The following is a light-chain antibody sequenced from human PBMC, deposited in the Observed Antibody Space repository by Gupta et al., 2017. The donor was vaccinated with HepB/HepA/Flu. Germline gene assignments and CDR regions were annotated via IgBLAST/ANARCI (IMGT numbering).Light chain of an antibody. J-gene: IGKJ5*01. CDR1: QDISNY. V-gene: IGKV1-33*01. CDR3: QQYDNLPFT. CDR2: DAS. Sequence: DSQMMQYPASLAAILGDRVTITCQASQDISNYLHWYQQKPGKAPKLLIYDASNLERGVPSRFSGSGSGTDFTFTISSLQPEDIATYYCQQYDNLPFTFGQGTRVEIK.